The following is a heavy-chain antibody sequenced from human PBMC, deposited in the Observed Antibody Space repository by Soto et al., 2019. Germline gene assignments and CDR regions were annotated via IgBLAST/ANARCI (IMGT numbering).Heavy chain of an antibody. V-gene: IGHV3-33*01. CDR1: GFIFSRFG. D-gene: IGHD7-27*01. Sequence: LRLSWAASGFIFSRFGMHWVRQAPGKGLEWVAHIWYDGSNTYYADSVKGRFTISRDNSRNTLYLQMNSLRAEDTAVYHCVRDLLGSGGHFDYWGQGAPVTVSS. CDR2: IWYDGSNT. J-gene: IGHJ4*02. CDR3: VRDLLGSGGHFDY.